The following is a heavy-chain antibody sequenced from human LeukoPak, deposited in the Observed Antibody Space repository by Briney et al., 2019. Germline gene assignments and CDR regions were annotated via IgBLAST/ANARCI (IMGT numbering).Heavy chain of an antibody. CDR1: GGSISSSSFY. J-gene: IGHJ5*02. CDR3: ARRVLYTYGPTASNWFDP. V-gene: IGHV4-39*01. D-gene: IGHD5-18*01. CDR2: IYYSGST. Sequence: SSETLSLTCTVSGGSISSSSFYWGWIRQPPGKGLEWFGTIYYSGSTYYNPSLKSRVTISVETSKNQFSLKLSSVTAPDTAVYYCARRVLYTYGPTASNWFDPWGQGTLVTVSS.